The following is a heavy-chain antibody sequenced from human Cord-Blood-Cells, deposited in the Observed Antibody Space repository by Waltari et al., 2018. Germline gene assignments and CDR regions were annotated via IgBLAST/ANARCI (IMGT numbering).Heavy chain of an antibody. CDR3: AKDPLTGEAYYYYMDV. CDR2: ISGRGGST. V-gene: IGHV3-23*01. D-gene: IGHD7-27*01. Sequence: EVQLLESGGGLVQPGGSLRLSCAASGFTFSSHAMSWVRQAPGKGLEWVSAISGRGGSTYYADSVKGRFTISRDNSKNTLYLQMNSLRAEDTAVYYCAKDPLTGEAYYYYMDVWGKGTTVTVSS. J-gene: IGHJ6*03. CDR1: GFTFSSHA.